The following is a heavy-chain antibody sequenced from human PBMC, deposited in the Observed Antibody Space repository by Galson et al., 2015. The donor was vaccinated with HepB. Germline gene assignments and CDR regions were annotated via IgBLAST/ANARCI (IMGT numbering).Heavy chain of an antibody. J-gene: IGHJ4*02. CDR1: GDSASSNSAS. CDR2: TYYRSSWYN. CDR3: ARALSLFSSGRAYYFDF. V-gene: IGHV6-1*01. D-gene: IGHD6-19*01. Sequence: CAISGDSASSNSASWNWIRQSPSRGLEWLGRTYYRSSWYNEYALSVRSRVTINPDTSKNQFSLQLNSVTPEDTAVYYCARALSLFSSGRAYYFDFWGQGTLVTVSS.